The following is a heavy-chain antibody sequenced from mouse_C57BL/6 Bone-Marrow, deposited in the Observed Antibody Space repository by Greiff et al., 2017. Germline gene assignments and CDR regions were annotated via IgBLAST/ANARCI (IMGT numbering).Heavy chain of an antibody. Sequence: QVQLQQPGAELVRPGSSVKLSCKASGYTFTSYWMDWVKQRPGQGLEWIGNIYPSDSETHYNQKFKDKATLTVDKSSSTAYMQLSSLTSEDSAVYYCARDSNCEPLYFDYWCQGTTLTVSS. V-gene: IGHV1-61*01. J-gene: IGHJ2*01. D-gene: IGHD2-5*01. CDR3: ARDSNCEPLYFDY. CDR1: GYTFTSYW. CDR2: IYPSDSET.